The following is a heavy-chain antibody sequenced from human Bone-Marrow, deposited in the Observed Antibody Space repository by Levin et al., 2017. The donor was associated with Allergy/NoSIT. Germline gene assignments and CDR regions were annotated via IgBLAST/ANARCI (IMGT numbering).Heavy chain of an antibody. D-gene: IGHD5-12*01. CDR1: GFLFTNYW. CDR2: IYGADSER. CDR3: ARIGGYAGYDFPFDS. J-gene: IGHJ4*02. Sequence: GESLKISCKGSGFLFTNYWIGWVRQMPGKGLEWMGIIYGADSERRYRPSFQGQVTMSAEKSISTAYLQWTSLKASDSAIYYCARIGGYAGYDFPFDSWGQGTLVTVSS. V-gene: IGHV5-51*01.